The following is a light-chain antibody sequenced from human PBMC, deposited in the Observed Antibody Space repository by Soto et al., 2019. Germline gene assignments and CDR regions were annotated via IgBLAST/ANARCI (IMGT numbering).Light chain of an antibody. V-gene: IGKV3D-20*02. J-gene: IGKJ1*01. Sequence: IMMTQSPATLSVSLGERATLSFSAGQTIYSNVAWYQQRPGQAPRLLMYGASIRAAGVPDRFSGSGSGTDFTLTISRLEPEDFAVYYCQQRSNWPWTFGQGTKVDIK. CDR3: QQRSNWPWT. CDR1: QTIYSN. CDR2: GAS.